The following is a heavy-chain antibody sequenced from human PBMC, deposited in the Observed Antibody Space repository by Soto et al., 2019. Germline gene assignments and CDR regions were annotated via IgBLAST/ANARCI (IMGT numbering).Heavy chain of an antibody. D-gene: IGHD6-19*01. J-gene: IGHJ6*02. CDR2: ISAYNGNT. V-gene: IGHV1-18*04. Sequence: GASVKVSCKASGYTFTGYYMHWVRQAPGQGLEWMGWISAYNGNTNYAQKLQGRVTMTTDTSTSTAYMELRSLRSDDTAVYYCARVPRGSSGWWHYYYYGMDVWGQGTTVTVSS. CDR3: ARVPRGSSGWWHYYYYGMDV. CDR1: GYTFTGYY.